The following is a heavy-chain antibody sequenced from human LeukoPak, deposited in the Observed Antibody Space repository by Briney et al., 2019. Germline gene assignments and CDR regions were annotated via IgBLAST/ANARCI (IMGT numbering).Heavy chain of an antibody. D-gene: IGHD3-22*01. CDR1: GFTFCSYS. CDR2: ISSSSSTI. Sequence: GGSLRLSCAASGFTFCSYSMNWVRQAPGKGLEWVSYISSSSSTIYYADSVKGRFTISRDNAKNSLYLQMNSLRAEDTAVYYCARDMSTMIVVVRDAFDIWGQGTMVTVSS. J-gene: IGHJ3*02. V-gene: IGHV3-48*01. CDR3: ARDMSTMIVVVRDAFDI.